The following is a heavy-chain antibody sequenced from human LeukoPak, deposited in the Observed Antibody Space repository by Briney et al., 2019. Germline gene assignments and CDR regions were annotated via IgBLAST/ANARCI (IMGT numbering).Heavy chain of an antibody. CDR1: GFAFSNFA. D-gene: IGHD5-18*01. CDR2: ISGSGGTT. V-gene: IGHV3-23*01. Sequence: GGSLRLSCAASGFAFSNFAMNWVRQAPGKGLEWVSVISGSGGTTYYTDSVKGRFTISRDNSKNTLFLQMNSLRDEDTAVYYCANTRGDTAMNMIFDYWGQGTLVTVSS. J-gene: IGHJ4*02. CDR3: ANTRGDTAMNMIFDY.